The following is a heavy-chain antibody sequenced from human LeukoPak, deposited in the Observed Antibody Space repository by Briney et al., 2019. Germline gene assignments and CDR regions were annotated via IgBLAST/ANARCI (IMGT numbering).Heavy chain of an antibody. CDR3: AKDRVYSISCWFDP. J-gene: IGHJ5*02. CDR1: GFTLSSYA. V-gene: IGHV3-23*01. Sequence: GGSLRLSCAASGFTLSSYAMTWVRQAPGKGLEWVSAISGSGGSTYYADSVKGRFTISRDNSKNTLYLQMNGLRAEDTAVYYCAKDRVYSISCWFDPWGQGTLVTVSS. D-gene: IGHD4-11*01. CDR2: ISGSGGST.